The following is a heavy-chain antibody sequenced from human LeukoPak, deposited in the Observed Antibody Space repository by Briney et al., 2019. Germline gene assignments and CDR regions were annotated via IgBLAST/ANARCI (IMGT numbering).Heavy chain of an antibody. V-gene: IGHV3-30*19. D-gene: IGHD6-13*01. J-gene: IGHJ1*01. CDR1: GFTFSSYG. Sequence: GRSLRLSCAASGFTFSSYGMHWVRQAPGKGLEWVAVIWYDGSYKYYADSVKGRFTISRDNSKNTLYLQMNSLRAEDTAVYYCARVDSRGIAAAGTSEYFQHWGQGTLATVSS. CDR2: IWYDGSYK. CDR3: ARVDSRGIAAAGTSEYFQH.